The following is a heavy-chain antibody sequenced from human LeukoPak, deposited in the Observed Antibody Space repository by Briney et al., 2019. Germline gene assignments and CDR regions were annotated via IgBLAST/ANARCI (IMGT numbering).Heavy chain of an antibody. Sequence: GGSLRLSCAASGFTFSTHSVSWVRQSPGKGLEWVSSISSGSSHIYYADSMQGQFTISRDNAKNSLFLQMNSLRVEDTALYYCARDFRTQLDGYSPPYHFDYWGQGALVTVSS. CDR3: ARDFRTQLDGYSPPYHFDY. V-gene: IGHV3-21*01. CDR1: GFTFSTHS. CDR2: ISSGSSHI. J-gene: IGHJ4*02. D-gene: IGHD5-24*01.